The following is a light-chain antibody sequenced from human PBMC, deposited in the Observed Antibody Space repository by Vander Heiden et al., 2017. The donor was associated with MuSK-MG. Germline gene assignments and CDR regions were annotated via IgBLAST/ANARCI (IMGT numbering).Light chain of an antibody. CDR2: DAS. CDR3: QQRGDWPPIT. Sequence: LLTQSPATLSLSPGERATLSCKASQTIGAFLGWYQQRPGLAPTLLILDASKRAPGTPARFSGSGSGTDFTLTINSLEPDDFAIYYCQQRGDWPPITFGGGTRV. V-gene: IGKV3-11*01. CDR1: QTIGAF. J-gene: IGKJ4*01.